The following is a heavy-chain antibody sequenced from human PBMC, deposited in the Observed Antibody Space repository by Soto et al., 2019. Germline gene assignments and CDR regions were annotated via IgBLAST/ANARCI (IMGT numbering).Heavy chain of an antibody. D-gene: IGHD5-18*01. CDR2: IWCNGSER. CDR1: GFSFENYG. V-gene: IGHV3-33*01. CDR3: VRVNGYTYGPFDN. J-gene: IGHJ4*01. Sequence: QVQLVECGGGVDQPGRALRLSCAASGFSFENYGMHWVRQAPGKGLEWVADIWCNGSERKDGDSVKGRVTISRDNSQNTVFLQMCTLSAEDTAGYYCVRVNGYTYGPFDNWGQATLVTVS.